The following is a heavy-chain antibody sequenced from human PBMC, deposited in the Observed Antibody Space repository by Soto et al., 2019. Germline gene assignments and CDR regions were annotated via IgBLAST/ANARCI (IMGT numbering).Heavy chain of an antibody. D-gene: IGHD2-15*01. Sequence: SGKVCSKSFGCPFSSYAISCVRQAPGQGLEWRGGIIPIFGTANYAQKFQGRVTITADKSTSTAYMDLSSRRSEDTAVYYCAGGKCGGSCYYWFDPWGQGTMVTVSS. CDR2: IIPIFGTA. V-gene: IGHV1-69*06. CDR3: AGGKCGGSCYYWFDP. CDR1: GCPFSSYA. J-gene: IGHJ5*02.